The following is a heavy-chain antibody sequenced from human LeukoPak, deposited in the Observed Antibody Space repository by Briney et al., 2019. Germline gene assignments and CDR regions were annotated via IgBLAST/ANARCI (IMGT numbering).Heavy chain of an antibody. Sequence: GGSLRLSCAASGFSFNNYHMNWVRQAPGKGLEWVSYISRSGDSTSYADSVKGRFTISRDNAGNSVFLLLNSLRAEDTAVYYCVRDLYATIQGFDYWGQGALVTVSS. V-gene: IGHV3-48*01. CDR2: ISRSGDST. CDR1: GFSFNNYH. J-gene: IGHJ4*02. D-gene: IGHD5-24*01. CDR3: VRDLYATIQGFDY.